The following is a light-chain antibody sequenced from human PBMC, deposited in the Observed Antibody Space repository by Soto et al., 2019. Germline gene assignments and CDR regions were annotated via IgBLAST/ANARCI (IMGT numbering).Light chain of an antibody. CDR2: DAS. V-gene: IGKV3-11*01. Sequence: IVLTQSPATLSLSPGERDTLSCRASQSVSTVFAWYQQKPGQAHRLLIYDASKRVTGIPDRFSGSGSGTDLTLTISSLEPEDFAVYYCQQRSSWPLTFGGGTKVEIK. CDR1: QSVSTV. J-gene: IGKJ4*01. CDR3: QQRSSWPLT.